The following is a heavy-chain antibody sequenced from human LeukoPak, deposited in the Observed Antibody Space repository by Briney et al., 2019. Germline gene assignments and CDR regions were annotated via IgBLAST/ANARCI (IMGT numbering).Heavy chain of an antibody. J-gene: IGHJ4*02. CDR1: GYTFTGYF. CDR2: INPNSGGT. D-gene: IGHD4-17*01. V-gene: IGHV1-2*02. Sequence: GASVKVSCKASGYTFTGYFMHWVRQAPGQGLEWMGWINPNSGGTNYAQKFEGRVTMTWDTSILTAYMGLSSLRSDDTAVYYCARGTLDYGDYGAFNYWGQGTLVTVSS. CDR3: ARGTLDYGDYGAFNY.